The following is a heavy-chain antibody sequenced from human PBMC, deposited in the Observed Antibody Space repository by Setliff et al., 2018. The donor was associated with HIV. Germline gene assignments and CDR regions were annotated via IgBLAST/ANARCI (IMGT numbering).Heavy chain of an antibody. V-gene: IGHV4-38-2*01. Sequence: SETLSLTCAVSGYSISSGCYWGWIRQPPGKGLEWIGSMYHTGSTYYSPSLNSRFTISVDTSKNQFSLKLRSVTAADTAVYYCARGGYCSSITCLIPYYYYYMDVWGKGTTVTVSS. D-gene: IGHD2-2*01. CDR1: GYSISSGCY. J-gene: IGHJ6*03. CDR3: ARGGYCSSITCLIPYYYYYMDV. CDR2: MYHTGST.